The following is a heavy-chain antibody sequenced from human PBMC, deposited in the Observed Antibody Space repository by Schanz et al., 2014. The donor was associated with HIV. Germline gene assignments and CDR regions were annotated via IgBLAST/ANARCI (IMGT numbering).Heavy chain of an antibody. CDR1: GFTVSNNH. CDR3: AKVAIHSSGWLPFDY. Sequence: EVQVVESGGGLVQPGGSLRLSCVFSGFTVSNNHLSWVRQAPGKGLEWVSIIYSAGTTYYTDSVKGRFTISRDNSKNTLYLQMNSLGAEDTAVYYCAKVAIHSSGWLPFDYWGQGTLVTVSS. D-gene: IGHD6-19*01. CDR2: IYSAGTT. V-gene: IGHV3-53*01. J-gene: IGHJ4*02.